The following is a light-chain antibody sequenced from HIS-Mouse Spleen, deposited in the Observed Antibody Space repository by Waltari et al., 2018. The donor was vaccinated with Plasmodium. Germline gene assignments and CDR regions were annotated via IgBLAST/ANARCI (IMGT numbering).Light chain of an antibody. J-gene: IGKJ1*01. V-gene: IGKV3-20*01. Sequence: EIVLTQSPGTLSLSPGERATLSCRASQSVSSSNLAWYQQKPGQAPRPLIYGASSRATCIPDRFSGSGSGTDFTLTISRLEPEDFAVYYCQQYGSSGTFGQGTKVEIK. CDR2: GAS. CDR1: QSVSSSN. CDR3: QQYGSSGT.